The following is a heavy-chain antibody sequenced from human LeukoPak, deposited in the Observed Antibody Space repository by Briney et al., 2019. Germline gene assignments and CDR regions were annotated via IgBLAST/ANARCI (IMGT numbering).Heavy chain of an antibody. CDR1: GGSISSSSYY. CDR2: IHYSGST. CDR3: ARKEGGYPKLFHY. V-gene: IGHV4-39*01. J-gene: IGHJ4*02. D-gene: IGHD3-22*01. Sequence: SDTLSLTCTVSGGSISSSSYYWAWIRQPPGKELEWIGRIHYSGSTFYNPSLKSRVTISVDTSKNQVSLQLSSGTDANTAVYYCARKEGGYPKLFHYWGQGSLVTVSS.